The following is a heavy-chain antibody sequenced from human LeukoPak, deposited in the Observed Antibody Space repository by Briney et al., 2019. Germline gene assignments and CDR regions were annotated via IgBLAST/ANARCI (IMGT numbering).Heavy chain of an antibody. J-gene: IGHJ4*02. CDR2: INHSGST. CDR1: GGSFSGYY. D-gene: IGHD6-19*01. V-gene: IGHV4-34*01. CDR3: ARETGSGWDYFDY. Sequence: SETLSLTCAVYGGSFSGYYWSWIRQPPGKGLEWIGEINHSGSTNYNPSLKSRVTISVDTSKNQFSLKLSSVTAADTAVYYCARETGSGWDYFDYWGQGTLVTVSS.